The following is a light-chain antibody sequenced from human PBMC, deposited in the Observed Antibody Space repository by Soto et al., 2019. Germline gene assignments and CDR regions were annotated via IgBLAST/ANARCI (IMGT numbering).Light chain of an antibody. J-gene: IGLJ3*02. CDR3: AAWDDGLNGWL. CDR1: NSNVGNNT. CDR2: GKD. V-gene: IGLV1-44*01. Sequence: SVLTQPPSASGTPGQRVTISCSGSNSNVGNNTVNWYQQFPGTSPRLLIEGKDQRPSGVPDRFSGSKSANSASLAISGLKSEDEADYYCAAWDDGLNGWLFGGGTKLTVL.